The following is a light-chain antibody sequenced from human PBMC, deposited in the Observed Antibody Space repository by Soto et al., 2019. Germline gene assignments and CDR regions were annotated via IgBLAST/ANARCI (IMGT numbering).Light chain of an antibody. CDR2: EVS. V-gene: IGLV2-23*02. CDR3: CSYAGSSTFQ. CDR1: SSDVGSYNL. Sequence: QSALTQPASVSGSPGQSITISCTGTSSDVGSYNLVSWYQQHPGKAPKLMIYEVSKRPSGVSNRFSGSKSGNTASLTISGLQAEDEADYYCCSYAGSSTFQFGGGTKLTV. J-gene: IGLJ2*01.